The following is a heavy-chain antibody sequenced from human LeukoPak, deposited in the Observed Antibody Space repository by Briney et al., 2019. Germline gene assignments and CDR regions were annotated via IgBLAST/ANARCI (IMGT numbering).Heavy chain of an antibody. CDR3: AKSFGPVIAAAGTGAD. CDR1: GSTFSSYA. Sequence: GGSLRLSCAASGSTFSSYAMNWVRQAPGKGLEWVSVISGSGVNTYYADSVTGRFTISRDNSKNTLYLQMNSLGAEDTAVYYCAKSFGPVIAAAGTGADWGQGILVTVSS. D-gene: IGHD6-13*01. J-gene: IGHJ4*02. V-gene: IGHV3-23*01. CDR2: ISGSGVNT.